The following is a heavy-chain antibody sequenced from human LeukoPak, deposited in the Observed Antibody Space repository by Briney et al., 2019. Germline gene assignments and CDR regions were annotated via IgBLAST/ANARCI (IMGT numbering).Heavy chain of an antibody. Sequence: GGSLRLSCAASGFTFSSYWMSWVRQAPGKGLEWVSAISGSGGSTNYADSVKGRFTISRDNAKNSLYLQMKSLRADDTAVYYCVRDSSHSSARVEVADTRGASLGDWGQGTLVSVSS. J-gene: IGHJ4*02. CDR3: VRDSSHSSARVEVADTRGASLGD. CDR2: ISGSGGST. V-gene: IGHV3-23*01. D-gene: IGHD6-19*01. CDR1: GFTFSSYW.